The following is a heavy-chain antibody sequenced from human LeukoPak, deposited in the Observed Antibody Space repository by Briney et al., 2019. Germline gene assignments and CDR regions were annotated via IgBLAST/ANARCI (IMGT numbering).Heavy chain of an antibody. CDR1: GGSISSYY. J-gene: IGHJ4*02. D-gene: IGHD3-10*01. V-gene: IGHV4-59*01. CDR3: ARSYGSGSYYIG. CDR2: IYYNGST. Sequence: TSETLSLTCTVSGGSISSYYWSWIRQPPGKGLEWIGYIYYNGSTNYNPSLKSRVTISVDTSKNQFSLKLSSVTAADTAVYYCARSYGSGSYYIGWGQGTLVTVSS.